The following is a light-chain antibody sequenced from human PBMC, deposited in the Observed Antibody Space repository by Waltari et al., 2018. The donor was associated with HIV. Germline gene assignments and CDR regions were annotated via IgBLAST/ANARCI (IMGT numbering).Light chain of an antibody. V-gene: IGLV6-57*04. CDR3: QSYYLTNVV. CDR2: EDD. Sequence: NFVLTQPHSASASPGQTVTISCTRSSGNIGSSFVQGLQQRPDSAPTSVIYEDDKRPSGVPDRFSGSIDSSSNSASLTISGLQTEDEADYYCQSYYLTNVVFGGGTKLTVL. J-gene: IGLJ2*01. CDR1: SGNIGSSF.